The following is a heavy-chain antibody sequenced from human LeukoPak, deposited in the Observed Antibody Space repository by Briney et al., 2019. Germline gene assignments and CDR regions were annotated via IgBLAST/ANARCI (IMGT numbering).Heavy chain of an antibody. CDR3: ARGRYCSGGSCYSPHDY. V-gene: IGHV4-34*01. CDR2: INHSGST. D-gene: IGHD2-15*01. J-gene: IGHJ4*02. Sequence: SETLSLTCAVYGGSFSGYYWSWIRQPPGKGLEWIGEINHSGSTNYNPSLKSRVTISVDTSKNQFSLKLSSVTAADTAVYYCARGRYCSGGSCYSPHDYWGQGTLVTVSS. CDR1: GGSFSGYY.